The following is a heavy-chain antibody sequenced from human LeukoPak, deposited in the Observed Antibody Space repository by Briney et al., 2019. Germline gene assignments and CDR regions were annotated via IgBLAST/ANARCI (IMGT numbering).Heavy chain of an antibody. CDR1: GGSFSGYY. V-gene: IGHV4-34*01. CDR2: INHSGST. CDR3: ARHVLGIAAAGPTYYYYYYYYMDV. D-gene: IGHD6-13*01. Sequence: SETLSLTCAVYGGSFSGYYWSWIRQPPGKGLEWIGEINHSGSTNYNPSLKSRVTISVDTSKNQFSLKLSSVTAADTAVYYCARHVLGIAAAGPTYYYYYYYYMDVWGKGTTVTISS. J-gene: IGHJ6*03.